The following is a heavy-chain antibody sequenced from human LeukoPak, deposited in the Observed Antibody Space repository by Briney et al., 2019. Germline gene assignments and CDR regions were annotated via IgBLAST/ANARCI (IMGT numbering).Heavy chain of an antibody. Sequence: ASVKVSCTASGYTFTGYYMHWVRQAPGQGLEWMGWINPNSGGTNYAQKFQGRVTMTRDTSISTAYMELSRLRSDDTAVYYCARAVGYYDSSGYLDYWGQGTLVTVSS. D-gene: IGHD3-22*01. CDR1: GYTFTGYY. J-gene: IGHJ4*02. CDR2: INPNSGGT. V-gene: IGHV1-2*02. CDR3: ARAVGYYDSSGYLDY.